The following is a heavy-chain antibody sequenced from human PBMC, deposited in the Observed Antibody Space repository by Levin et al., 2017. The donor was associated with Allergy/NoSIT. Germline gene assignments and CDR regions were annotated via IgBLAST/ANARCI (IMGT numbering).Heavy chain of an antibody. CDR2: VHYSGST. D-gene: IGHD6-19*01. V-gene: IGHV4-39*07. CDR3: AREAAMGGSWRFDS. Sequence: SQTLSLTCTVSGGSISHTLYYWGWIRQTPEKGLEWIANVHYSGSTYYNPPLKSRVTISVDTPKNQFSLRVTSVTAADTAVYFCAREAAMGGSWRFDSWGQGTRVTVSS. CDR1: GGSISHTLYY. J-gene: IGHJ4*02.